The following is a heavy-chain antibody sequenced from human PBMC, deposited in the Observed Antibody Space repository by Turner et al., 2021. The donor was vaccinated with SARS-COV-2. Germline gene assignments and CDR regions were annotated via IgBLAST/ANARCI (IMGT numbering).Heavy chain of an antibody. D-gene: IGHD6-13*01. Sequence: VQLVQSGAEVKKPGASVKVSCKAFGYTFTGYFMHWVRQAPGQGLEWMGLINRYSGSTNYAQKFQGRVTMTRDTSISTAYMELSRLRSDDTAVYYCARVVSSWSDGLDWFDPWGQGTLVTVSS. CDR3: ARVVSSWSDGLDWFDP. V-gene: IGHV1-2*02. J-gene: IGHJ5*02. CDR1: GYTFTGYF. CDR2: INRYSGST.